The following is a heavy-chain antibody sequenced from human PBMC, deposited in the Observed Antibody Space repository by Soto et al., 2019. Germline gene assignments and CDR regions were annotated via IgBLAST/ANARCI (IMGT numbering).Heavy chain of an antibody. CDR1: GGTFSNYS. Sequence: SVKVSCKASGGTFSNYSISWVRQAPGQGLEWMGGIIPIFGTSNYAQKFQGRVTLTADESTNTAYMELSTLRSEDTALYYCATDVIVMLLAATRAGGRFDPWGQGTLVTVSS. CDR3: ATDVIVMLLAATRAGGRFDP. CDR2: IIPIFGTS. J-gene: IGHJ5*02. V-gene: IGHV1-69*13. D-gene: IGHD2-15*01.